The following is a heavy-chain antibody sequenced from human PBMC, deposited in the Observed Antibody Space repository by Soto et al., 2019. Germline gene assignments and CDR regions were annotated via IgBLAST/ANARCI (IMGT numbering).Heavy chain of an antibody. J-gene: IGHJ4*02. V-gene: IGHV3-30-3*01. Sequence: PGGSLRLSCVASGFTFSYYAMHWVRQSPGKGLDWVAVISYDGGTKHHADSVKGRFTISRDNPKNTLHLQMNNLRAEDTAVYYCARGHHSSGLFDYWGQGTLVTVSS. CDR3: ARGHHSSGLFDY. CDR2: ISYDGGTK. CDR1: GFTFSYYA. D-gene: IGHD3-22*01.